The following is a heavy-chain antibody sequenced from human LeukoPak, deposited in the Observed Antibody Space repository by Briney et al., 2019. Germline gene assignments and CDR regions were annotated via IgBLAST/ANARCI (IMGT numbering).Heavy chain of an antibody. V-gene: IGHV1-2*02. CDR3: ARDQGDRGVLYYYYYYMDV. D-gene: IGHD3-10*01. CDR2: IHPNSGAT. CDR1: GYTFTGHY. J-gene: IGHJ6*03. Sequence: GASVMVSCKASGYTFTGHYMHWIRQARGQGLEWMGWIHPNSGATHYNQKLQGRVTMTSDTSIDTVYMELTSLIYDDTAVYYCARDQGDRGVLYYYYYYMDVWGKGTTVTVSS.